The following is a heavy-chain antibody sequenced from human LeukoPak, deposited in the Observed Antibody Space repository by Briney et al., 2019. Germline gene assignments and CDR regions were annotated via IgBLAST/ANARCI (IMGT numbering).Heavy chain of an antibody. CDR3: ARDDGWLQSTYYFDY. CDR2: ISYDGSNK. J-gene: IGHJ4*02. D-gene: IGHD5-24*01. CDR1: GFTFSSYG. V-gene: IGHV3-30*03. Sequence: GGSLRLSCAASGFTFSSYGMHWVRQAPGKGLEWVAVISYDGSNKYYADSVKGRFTISRDNSKNTLYLQMNSLRAEDTAVYYCARDDGWLQSTYYFDYWGQGTLVTVSS.